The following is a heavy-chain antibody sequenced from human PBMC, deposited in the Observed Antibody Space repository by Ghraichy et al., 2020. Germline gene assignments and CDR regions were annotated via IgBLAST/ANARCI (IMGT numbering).Heavy chain of an antibody. J-gene: IGHJ4*02. CDR3: AKAGGGPKYSSGWYGSGFDY. CDR2: ISGSGGST. D-gene: IGHD6-19*01. CDR1: GFTFSSYA. V-gene: IGHV3-23*01. Sequence: GGSLRLSCAASGFTFSSYAMSWVRQAPGKGLEWVSAISGSGGSTYYADSVKGRFTISRDNSKNTLYLQMNSLKAEDTAVYYCAKAGGGPKYSSGWYGSGFDYWGQGTLVTVSS.